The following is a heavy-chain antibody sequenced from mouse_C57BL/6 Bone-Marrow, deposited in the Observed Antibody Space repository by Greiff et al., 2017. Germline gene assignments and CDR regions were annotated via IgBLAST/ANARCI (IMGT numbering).Heavy chain of an antibody. CDR3: AKYYDYDWYFDV. Sequence: QVQLQQSGAELVRPGTSVKMSCKASGYTFTNYWIGWAKQRPGHGLEWIGDIYPGGGYTNYNEKFKGKATLTADKSSSTAYMQFSSLTSEVSAMYYCAKYYDYDWYFDVWGTGTTVTVSS. CDR1: GYTFTNYW. J-gene: IGHJ1*03. CDR2: IYPGGGYT. V-gene: IGHV1-63*01. D-gene: IGHD2-4*01.